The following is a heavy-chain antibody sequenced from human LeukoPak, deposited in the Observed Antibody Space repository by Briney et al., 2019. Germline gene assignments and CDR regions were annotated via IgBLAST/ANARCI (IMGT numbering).Heavy chain of an antibody. Sequence: GGSLSLSCAASGFIFSSYAMSWVRQAPGKGLEWVSTIGAVATTTYYADSVKGRFTISRDNSKNTLYLQLNSLRADDTAVYYCAHRGNYFDDWGQGTLVTVSS. CDR1: GFIFSSYA. D-gene: IGHD3-16*01. J-gene: IGHJ4*02. V-gene: IGHV3-23*01. CDR3: AHRGNYFDD. CDR2: IGAVATTT.